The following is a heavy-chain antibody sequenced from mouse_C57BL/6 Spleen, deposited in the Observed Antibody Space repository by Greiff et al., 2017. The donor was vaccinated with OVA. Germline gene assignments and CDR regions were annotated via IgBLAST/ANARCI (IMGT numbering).Heavy chain of an antibody. Sequence: EVQLQQSGPVLVKPGASVKMSCKASGYTFTDYYMNWVKQSHGKSLEWIGVINPYNGGTSYNQKFKGKATLTVDKSSSTAYMELNSLTSEDSAVYYCARERNYYGSSYAMDYWGQGTSVTVSS. D-gene: IGHD1-1*01. CDR1: GYTFTDYY. J-gene: IGHJ4*01. CDR3: ARERNYYGSSYAMDY. CDR2: INPYNGGT. V-gene: IGHV1-19*01.